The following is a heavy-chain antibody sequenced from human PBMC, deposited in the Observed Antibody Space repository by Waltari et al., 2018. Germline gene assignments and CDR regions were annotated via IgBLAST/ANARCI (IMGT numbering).Heavy chain of an antibody. CDR3: ARGFDYYESSGYYLNYYYYYGMDV. J-gene: IGHJ6*02. Sequence: QVQLQQWGAGLLKPSETLSLTCAVYGGSFSGYYWSWIRQPPGKGLEWSGEIKHSGSTNYNPSLTSRVTISVDTSKNQCSLKLSSVTAADTAVYYCARGFDYYESSGYYLNYYYYYGMDVWGQGTTVTVSS. CDR1: GGSFSGYY. V-gene: IGHV4-34*01. CDR2: IKHSGST. D-gene: IGHD3-22*01.